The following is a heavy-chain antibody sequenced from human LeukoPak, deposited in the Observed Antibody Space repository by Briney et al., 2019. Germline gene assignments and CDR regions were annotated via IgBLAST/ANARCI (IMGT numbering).Heavy chain of an antibody. CDR1: GGTFSSYA. D-gene: IGHD3-10*01. CDR3: ARTMVRGVLTFAP. Sequence: GSSVKVSCRASGGTFSSYAISWVRQAPGQGLEWMGRIIPILGRANYAQKYQGRVTITADKSTRTAYMELSSLRSEDTAVYYCARTMVRGVLTFAPWGQGTRVTVSS. V-gene: IGHV1-69*04. CDR2: IIPILGRA. J-gene: IGHJ5*02.